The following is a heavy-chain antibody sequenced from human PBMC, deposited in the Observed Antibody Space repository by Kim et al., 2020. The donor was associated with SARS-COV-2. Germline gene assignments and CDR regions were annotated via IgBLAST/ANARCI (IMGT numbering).Heavy chain of an antibody. D-gene: IGHD6-13*01. CDR3: SSDLVRRGGVDV. J-gene: IGHJ6*02. V-gene: IGHV3-21*01. Sequence: GGSLRLSCAASGVTFSSYSMTWVRQAPGKALEWVSSIRSSSKYIYYADSVKGRFTISRDNAKNSLYLHMNSLRAGDTAVYYCSSDLVRRGGVDVWGQGTTVSVSS. CDR2: IRSSSKYI. CDR1: GVTFSSYS.